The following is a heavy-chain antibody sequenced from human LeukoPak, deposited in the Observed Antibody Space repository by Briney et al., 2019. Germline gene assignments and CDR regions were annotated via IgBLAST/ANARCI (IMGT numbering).Heavy chain of an antibody. D-gene: IGHD6-19*01. CDR2: VNRDGSET. CDR1: GFALSSHW. J-gene: IGHJ4*02. Sequence: PGGSLRLSCAASGFALSSHWMTWVRQVPGRGLEWVANVNRDGSETYYLDSVKGRFTISKDNAKNSLYLQMNSLRAEDTAVYYCAKSGPLAGTVMRGFDYWGQGALVTVSS. CDR3: AKSGPLAGTVMRGFDY. V-gene: IGHV3-7*03.